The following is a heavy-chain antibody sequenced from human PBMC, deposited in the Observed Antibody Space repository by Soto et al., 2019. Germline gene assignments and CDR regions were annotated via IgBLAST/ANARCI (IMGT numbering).Heavy chain of an antibody. J-gene: IGHJ5*02. V-gene: IGHV3-74*03. CDR3: ARDQTTGDWFDA. CDR1: GFDFSNYW. CDR2: INGDGSDT. D-gene: IGHD4-17*01. Sequence: GVSLRLSCGACGFDFSNYWMHWVRQAPGKGLVWVSRINGDGSDTKYADSVKGRFTISRDNARNTVYLQMNSLRADDTAVYYCARDQTTGDWFDAWGQGALVTVSS.